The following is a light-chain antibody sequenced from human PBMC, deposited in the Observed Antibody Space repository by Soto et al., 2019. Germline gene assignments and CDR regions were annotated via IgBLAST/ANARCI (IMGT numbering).Light chain of an antibody. CDR3: QRYDSLRT. CDR2: GAS. CDR1: QSVRSNF. V-gene: IGKV3-20*01. J-gene: IGKJ1*01. Sequence: EIVLTQSPGTLSLSPGKRATLSCRASQSVRSNFLAWYQQKPGQAPRLLIYGASNRATGIPDRFSGSGSGTDFTLTITRLEPEDFAMYYCQRYDSLRTFGQGTKVDIK.